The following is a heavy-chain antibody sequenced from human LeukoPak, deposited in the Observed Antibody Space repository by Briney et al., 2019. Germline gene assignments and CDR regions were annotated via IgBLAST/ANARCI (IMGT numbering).Heavy chain of an antibody. V-gene: IGHV3-23*01. D-gene: IGHD3-22*01. CDR1: GFTFSSYA. CDR2: ISGSGGST. J-gene: IGHJ4*02. Sequence: PGGSLRLSCAASGFTFSSYAMSWVRQAPGKGLEWVSAISGSGGSTYYADSVKGRFTISRDNSKNTLYLQMNSLRAEDTAVYYCTTYYYDSSGYYYVPRYFDYWGQGTLVTVSS. CDR3: TTYYYDSSGYYYVPRYFDY.